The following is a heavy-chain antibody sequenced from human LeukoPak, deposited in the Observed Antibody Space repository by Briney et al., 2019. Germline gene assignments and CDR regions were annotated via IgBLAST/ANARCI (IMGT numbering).Heavy chain of an antibody. V-gene: IGHV1-2*02. Sequence: GASVKVSCKASGYTFTSYYMHWVRQAPGQGLEWMGWINPNSGGTNYAQKFQGRVTMTRDTSISTAYMELSRLRSDDTAVYYCAREGGFHYYGSGSYIGWGQGTLVTVSS. D-gene: IGHD3-10*01. J-gene: IGHJ4*02. CDR3: AREGGFHYYGSGSYIG. CDR2: INPNSGGT. CDR1: GYTFTSYY.